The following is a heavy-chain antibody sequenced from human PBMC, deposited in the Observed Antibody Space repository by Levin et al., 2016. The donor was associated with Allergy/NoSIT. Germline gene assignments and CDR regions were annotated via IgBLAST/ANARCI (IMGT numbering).Heavy chain of an antibody. V-gene: IGHV3-30*02. J-gene: IGHJ4*02. CDR1: GFSFSSYG. CDR2: IRYDGRNK. D-gene: IGHD3-9*01. Sequence: GESLKISCETSGFSFSSYGFHWVRQAPGKGLEWVAFIRYDGRNKNYDDSVKGRFSISRDNSKNTLYLLMNSLRAEDTAVYYCAKDLIGETSDWYYFDYWGQGSLVTVSS. CDR3: AKDLIGETSDWYYFDY.